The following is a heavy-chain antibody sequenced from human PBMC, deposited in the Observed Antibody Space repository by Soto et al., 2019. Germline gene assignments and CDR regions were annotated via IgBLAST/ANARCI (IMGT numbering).Heavy chain of an antibody. Sequence: SETLSLTCTVSGGSISGYYWSWIRQPPGKGLEWIGYIYYSGSTYYNPSLKSRVTISVDTSKNQFSLKLSSVTAADTAVYYCARVIRTGYSYGSNYWGQGTLVTVSS. CDR2: IYYSGST. CDR1: GGSISGYY. CDR3: ARVIRTGYSYGSNY. J-gene: IGHJ4*02. V-gene: IGHV4-59*08. D-gene: IGHD5-18*01.